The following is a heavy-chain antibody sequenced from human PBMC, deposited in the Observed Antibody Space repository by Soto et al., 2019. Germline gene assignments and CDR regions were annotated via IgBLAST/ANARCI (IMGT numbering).Heavy chain of an antibody. V-gene: IGHV3-23*01. CDR2: ISGSGGST. CDR1: GFTFSSYA. J-gene: IGHJ4*02. Sequence: VGSLRLSCAASGFTFSSYAMSWVRQAPGKGLEWVSAISGSGGSTYYADSVKGRLTISRDNSKNTLYLQMNSLRAEDTAVYYCAKVLERRVWDYWGQGTLVTVSS. CDR3: AKVLERRVWDY. D-gene: IGHD1-1*01.